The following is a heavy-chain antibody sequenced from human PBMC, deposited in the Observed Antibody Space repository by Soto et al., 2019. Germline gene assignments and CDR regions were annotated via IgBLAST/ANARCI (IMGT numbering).Heavy chain of an antibody. J-gene: IGHJ4*02. V-gene: IGHV3-30*18. CDR3: AKSVYNWNDGFFDY. Sequence: QVQLVESGGGVVQPGRSLRLSCAASGFTFSSYGMHWVRQAPGKGLEWVSVISYDGINKYYADSVKGRFTISRDNSKNTLTLQMNSLRAEETAVYYCAKSVYNWNDGFFDYWGQGTLVTVSS. CDR2: ISYDGINK. D-gene: IGHD1-1*01. CDR1: GFTFSSYG.